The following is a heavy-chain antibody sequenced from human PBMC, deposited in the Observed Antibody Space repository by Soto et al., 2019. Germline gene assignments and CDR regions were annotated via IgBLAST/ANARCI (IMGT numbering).Heavy chain of an antibody. J-gene: IGHJ6*02. Sequence: GGSLRLSCASSGFTFSSYWMHWVRQATGKGLVWVSRINSDGSSTSYADSVKGRFTISRDNAKNTLYLQMNSLRAEDTAVYYCARSLGLEYYYGMDVWGQGTLVTVSS. CDR3: ARSLGLEYYYGMDV. D-gene: IGHD1-1*01. V-gene: IGHV3-74*01. CDR1: GFTFSSYW. CDR2: INSDGSST.